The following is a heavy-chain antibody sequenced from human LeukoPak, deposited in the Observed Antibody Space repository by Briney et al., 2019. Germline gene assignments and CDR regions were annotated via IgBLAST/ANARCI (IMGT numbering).Heavy chain of an antibody. J-gene: IGHJ4*02. CDR2: INWNGGST. D-gene: IGHD6-19*01. CDR1: GFTFDDYG. CDR3: ARSSGSGWYEEGFDY. V-gene: IGHV3-20*04. Sequence: PGGSLRLSCAASGFTFDDYGMSWVRQAPGKGLEWVSGINWNGGSTGYADSVKGRFTISRDNAKNSLYLQINSLRAEDTALYYCARSSGSGWYEEGFDYWGQGTLVTVSS.